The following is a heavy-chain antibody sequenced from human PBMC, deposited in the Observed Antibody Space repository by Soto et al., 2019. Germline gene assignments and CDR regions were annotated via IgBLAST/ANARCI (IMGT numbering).Heavy chain of an antibody. J-gene: IGHJ4*02. CDR1: GYTFTSYY. Sequence: GASVKVSCKASGYTFTSYYMHWVRQAPGQGLEWMGIINPSGGNTKYSQKFQGRVTITRDTSASTAYMELSSLRSEDTAVYYCARRGVPGFDYWGQGTLVTVSS. CDR3: ARRGVPGFDY. CDR2: INPSGGNT. D-gene: IGHD2-8*01. V-gene: IGHV1-46*01.